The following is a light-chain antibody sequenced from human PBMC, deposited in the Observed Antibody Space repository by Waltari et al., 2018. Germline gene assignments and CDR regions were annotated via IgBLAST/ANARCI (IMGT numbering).Light chain of an antibody. CDR1: EGIGSY. CDR3: QQSNSYPFT. V-gene: IGKV1-9*01. J-gene: IGKJ3*01. Sequence: RESEGIGSYLAWYQQKRGKASKLLSYAASTLQNAVPSRFSGSVFGTDFTLNISSLQPEDFVTYYCQQSNSYPFTFGPGTKVDIK. CDR2: AAS.